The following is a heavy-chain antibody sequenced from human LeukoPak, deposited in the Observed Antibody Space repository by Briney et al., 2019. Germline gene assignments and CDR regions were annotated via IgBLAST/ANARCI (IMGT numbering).Heavy chain of an antibody. D-gene: IGHD4-17*01. V-gene: IGHV4-39*07. CDR3: ASGPTGDEAFDI. J-gene: IGHJ3*02. CDR2: IYYSGST. CDR1: GGSISSSSYY. Sequence: SETLSLTCTVSGGSISSSSYYWGWIRQPPGKGLEWIGSIYYSGSTYYNPSLKSRVTISVDTSKNQFSLKLSSVTAADTAVYYCASGPTGDEAFDIWGQGTMVTVSS.